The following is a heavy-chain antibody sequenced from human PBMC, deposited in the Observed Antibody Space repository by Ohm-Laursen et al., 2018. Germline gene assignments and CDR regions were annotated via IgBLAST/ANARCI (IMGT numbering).Heavy chain of an antibody. V-gene: IGHV1-2*02. CDR2: INPNNGGT. D-gene: IGHD6-19*01. Sequence: GASVKVSCKASGYTFTGYYMHWVRQAPGQGLEWMGWINPNNGGTKYAQNFEGRVTMTRDMSISTAYMELSRLRSDDTAVYYCARDPGYSSGYYYFDYWGQGTLVTVSS. CDR3: ARDPGYSSGYYYFDY. J-gene: IGHJ4*02. CDR1: GYTFTGYY.